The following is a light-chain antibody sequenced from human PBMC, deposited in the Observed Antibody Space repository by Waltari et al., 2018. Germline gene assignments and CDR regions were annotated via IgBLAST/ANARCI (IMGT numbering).Light chain of an antibody. CDR1: QSVSNSY. CDR2: GAS. V-gene: IGKV3-20*01. J-gene: IGKJ1*01. Sequence: EIVLTQSPGTLSLSPWERATLSCRASQSVSNSYLAWYQQKPGQAPRLLIYGASSRATGIPDRFSGSGSGTDFTLTISRLEPEDFAVYYCQQYGSSPHWTFGQGTKVEIK. CDR3: QQYGSSPHWT.